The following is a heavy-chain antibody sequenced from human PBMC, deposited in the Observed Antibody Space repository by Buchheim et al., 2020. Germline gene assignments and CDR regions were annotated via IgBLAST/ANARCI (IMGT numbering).Heavy chain of an antibody. D-gene: IGHD3-3*01. CDR3: AREEWLFYYGMDV. J-gene: IGHJ6*02. V-gene: IGHV3-30*04. Sequence: QVQLVESGGGVVQPGRSLRLSCAASGFTFSSYAMHWVRQAPGKGLEWVAVISYDGSNKYYADSVKGRFTISRDHSKNTLYLQMNSLRAEDTAVYYCAREEWLFYYGMDVWGQGTT. CDR2: ISYDGSNK. CDR1: GFTFSSYA.